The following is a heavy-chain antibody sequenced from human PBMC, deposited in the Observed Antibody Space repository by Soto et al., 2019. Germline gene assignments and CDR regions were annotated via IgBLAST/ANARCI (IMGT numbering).Heavy chain of an antibody. CDR1: GFTFSTYA. V-gene: IGHV3-23*01. Sequence: TGGSLRLSCEASGFTFSTYAMTWVRQAPGKGLEWVSSITVSGAGTYYADSVKGRFIISRDTSKNTVYLQMNSLGAEDTALYYCSKSRYYDSSGPGAFDIWGPGTMVTVSS. J-gene: IGHJ3*02. CDR2: ITVSGAGT. D-gene: IGHD3-22*01. CDR3: SKSRYYDSSGPGAFDI.